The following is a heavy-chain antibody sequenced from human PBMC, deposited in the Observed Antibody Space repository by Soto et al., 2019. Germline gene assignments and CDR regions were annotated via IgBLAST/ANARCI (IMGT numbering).Heavy chain of an antibody. J-gene: IGHJ4*02. V-gene: IGHV3-23*01. CDR1: GFTFSSYA. Sequence: PRLSCAASGFTFSSYAMSWVRQAPGKGLEWVSAISGSGGSTYYADSVKGRFTISRDNSKNTLYLQMNSLRAEDTAVYYCAKGDDRFGSGSYPFDWGQGTLVTVSS. CDR3: AKGDDRFGSGSYPFD. CDR2: ISGSGGST. D-gene: IGHD3-10*01.